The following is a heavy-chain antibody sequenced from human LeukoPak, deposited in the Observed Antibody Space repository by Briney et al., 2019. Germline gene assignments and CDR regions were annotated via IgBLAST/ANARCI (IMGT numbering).Heavy chain of an antibody. J-gene: IGHJ6*02. CDR2: INWNGKTT. V-gene: IGHV3-20*01. CDR1: GFNFDDYG. D-gene: IGHD2-8*01. Sequence: PGGSLRLSCVASGFNFDDYGVGWVRQAPGRGLEWVSGINWNGKTTGYADSVKGRFTISRDNDKNSLYLQMNGLRADDTALYHCARDSGVYYGMDVWGQGTTVTVSS. CDR3: ARDSGVYYGMDV.